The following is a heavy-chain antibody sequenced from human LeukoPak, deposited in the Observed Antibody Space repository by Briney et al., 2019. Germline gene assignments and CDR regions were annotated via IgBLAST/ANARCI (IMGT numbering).Heavy chain of an antibody. V-gene: IGHV3-23*01. D-gene: IGHD5-12*01. CDR1: GFTFSSYA. J-gene: IGHJ3*02. CDR2: ISGSGGST. Sequence: GGSLRLSCAASGFTFSSYAMSWVRQAPGKGLEWVSAISGSGGSTYYADSVKGWFTISRDNSKNTLYLQMNSLRAEGTAVYYCAKDHSGYGYGAAGHDAFDIWGQGTMVTVSS. CDR3: AKDHSGYGYGAAGHDAFDI.